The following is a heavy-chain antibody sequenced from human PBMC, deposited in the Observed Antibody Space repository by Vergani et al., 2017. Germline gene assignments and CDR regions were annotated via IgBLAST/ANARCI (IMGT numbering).Heavy chain of an antibody. CDR2: MSSNGGST. D-gene: IGHD6-13*01. V-gene: IGHV3-64*07. Sequence: EVQLVESGGGLVQPGGSLRLSCAASGFTFSSYAMHWVRQAPGKGLENVSAMSSNGGSTYYADSVKGRFTISRDNSKNTRYLQMGSLRAEDMAVYYCARDGTSIAAAGTIDYWGQGTLVTVSS. CDR1: GFTFSSYA. CDR3: ARDGTSIAAAGTIDY. J-gene: IGHJ4*02.